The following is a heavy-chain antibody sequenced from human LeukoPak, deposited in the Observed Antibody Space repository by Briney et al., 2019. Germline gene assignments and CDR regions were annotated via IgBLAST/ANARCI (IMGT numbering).Heavy chain of an antibody. Sequence: QPGRSLRLSCVASGFTFSNYGMHWVRQAPGRGLEWVAVISYDGWYKYYSDSVKGRFTISSDNSKDTLFLQMNSLRPEDTAVYHCARDGISMVRGAPPDYWGQGTLVTVST. V-gene: IGHV3-30*03. CDR3: ARDGISMVRGAPPDY. CDR1: GFTFSNYG. CDR2: ISYDGWYK. J-gene: IGHJ4*02. D-gene: IGHD3-10*01.